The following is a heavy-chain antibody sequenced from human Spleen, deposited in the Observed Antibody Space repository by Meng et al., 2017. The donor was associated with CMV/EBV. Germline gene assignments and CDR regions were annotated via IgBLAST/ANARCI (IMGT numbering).Heavy chain of an antibody. CDR2: VNWSGSNT. J-gene: IGHJ4*02. CDR1: GFNFDDYG. Sequence: GGSLRLSCAASGFNFDDYGMSWVRQAPGKGLEWLSGVNWSGSNTGYADSGKGRFTISRDSARNPLYLQMNSLRAEDTAFYYCARLGYSYGDDYWGQGTLVTVSS. CDR3: ARLGYSYGDDY. V-gene: IGHV3-20*04. D-gene: IGHD5-18*01.